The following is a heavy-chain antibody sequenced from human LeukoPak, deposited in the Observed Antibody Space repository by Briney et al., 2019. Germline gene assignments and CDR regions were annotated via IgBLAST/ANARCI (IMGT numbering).Heavy chain of an antibody. Sequence: GASVKVSCKASGYTFTSYGISWVRQAPGQGLEWMGWISAYNGNTNYAQKLQGRVTMTTDTSTSTAYMELRSLRSDDTAVYYCARARGGRVEWGIGYWGQGTLVTVSS. CDR1: GYTFTSYG. CDR2: ISAYNGNT. CDR3: ARARGGRVEWGIGY. D-gene: IGHD3-16*01. J-gene: IGHJ4*02. V-gene: IGHV1-18*01.